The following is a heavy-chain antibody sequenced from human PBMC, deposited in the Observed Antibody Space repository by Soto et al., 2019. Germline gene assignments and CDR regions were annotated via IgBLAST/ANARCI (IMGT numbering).Heavy chain of an antibody. CDR2: INAGNGNT. CDR3: ARGPVILPIVGATTHFDY. J-gene: IGHJ4*02. Sequence: ASVKVSCKASGYTFTSYAMHWVRQAPGQRLEWMGWINAGNGNTKYSQKFQGRVTITRDTSASTAYMELSSLRSEDTAVYYCARGPVILPIVGATTHFDYWGQGTLGTVSS. CDR1: GYTFTSYA. V-gene: IGHV1-3*01. D-gene: IGHD1-26*01.